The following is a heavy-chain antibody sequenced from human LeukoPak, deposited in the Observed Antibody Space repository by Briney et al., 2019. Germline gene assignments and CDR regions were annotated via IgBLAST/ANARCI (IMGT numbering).Heavy chain of an antibody. CDR3: ARDSSTQWGAWFDP. CDR1: GGSISSYY. Sequence: TSETLSLTCTVSGGSISSYYWSWIRQPAGKGLEWIGRIYTSGSTNYNPSLKSRVTISVDKSKNQFSLKLSSVTAADTAVYYCARDSSTQWGAWFDPWGQGTLVTVS. J-gene: IGHJ5*01. D-gene: IGHD3-16*01. CDR2: IYTSGST. V-gene: IGHV4-4*07.